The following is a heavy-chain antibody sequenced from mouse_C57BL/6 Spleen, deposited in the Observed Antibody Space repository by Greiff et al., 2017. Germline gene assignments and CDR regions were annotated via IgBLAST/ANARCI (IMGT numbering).Heavy chain of an antibody. D-gene: IGHD2-1*01. Sequence: QVQLKQPGAELVKPGASVKMSCKASGYTFTSYWITWVKQRPGQGLEWIGDIYPGSGSTNYNEKFKSKATLTVDTSSSTAYMQLSSLTSEDSAVYYCAREDGNYVYFDYWGQGTTLTVSS. CDR3: AREDGNYVYFDY. V-gene: IGHV1-55*01. CDR2: IYPGSGST. J-gene: IGHJ2*01. CDR1: GYTFTSYW.